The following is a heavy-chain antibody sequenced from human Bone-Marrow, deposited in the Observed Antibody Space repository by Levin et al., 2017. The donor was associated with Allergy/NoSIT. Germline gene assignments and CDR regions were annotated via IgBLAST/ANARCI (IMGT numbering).Heavy chain of an antibody. J-gene: IGHJ4*02. D-gene: IGHD3-3*01. CDR2: INHSGST. CDR3: AREITYYDFWSGYPETDYFDY. Sequence: SETLSLTCAVYGGSFSGYYWSWIRQPPGKGLEWIGEINHSGSTNYNPSLKSRVTISVDTSKNQFSLKLSSVTAADTAVYYCAREITYYDFWSGYPETDYFDYWGQGTLVTVSS. CDR1: GGSFSGYY. V-gene: IGHV4-34*01.